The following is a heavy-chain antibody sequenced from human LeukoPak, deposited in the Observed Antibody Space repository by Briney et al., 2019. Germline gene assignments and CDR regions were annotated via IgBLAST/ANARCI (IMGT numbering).Heavy chain of an antibody. J-gene: IGHJ6*03. CDR1: GFTFSSYG. CDR2: IPYDGSNK. V-gene: IGHV3-30*02. Sequence: GGSLRLSCAASGFTFSSYGMHWVRQAPGKGLEWVAFIPYDGSNKYYADSVKGRFTISRDNSKNTLYLQMNSLRAEDTAVYYXXXXXXXXXXGSYFSRYHYMDVWGKGTTVTISS. CDR3: XXXXXXXXXGSYFSRYHYMDV. D-gene: IGHD3-10*01.